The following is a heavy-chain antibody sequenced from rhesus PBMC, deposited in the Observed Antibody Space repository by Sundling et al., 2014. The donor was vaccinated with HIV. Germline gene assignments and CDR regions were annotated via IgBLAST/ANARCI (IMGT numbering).Heavy chain of an antibody. CDR2: IFGTGGSA. Sequence: QLQLQESGPGLVKPSESLSLTCGVSNGSISESYRWNWIRQAPGKGLEWIGRIFGTGGSADYNPSLKSRVTISTDTSKNHFSLRLSSVTAADTAVYHCAIGGMFGQADLNNWGQGVLVTVSS. CDR3: AIGGMFGQADLNN. J-gene: IGHJ4*01. CDR1: NGSISESYR. V-gene: IGHV4-173*01. D-gene: IGHD3-3*01.